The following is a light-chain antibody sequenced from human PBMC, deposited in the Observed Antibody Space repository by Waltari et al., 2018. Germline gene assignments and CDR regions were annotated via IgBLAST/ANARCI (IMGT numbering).Light chain of an antibody. J-gene: IGLJ2*01. V-gene: IGLV4-69*01. CDR1: SGHATYA. CDR3: QSWDTETVV. Sequence: QLVVTQSPSASASLGASVKLTCTLSSGHATYAIAWHQLQSETRPRFLMRVNSDGGHTEGDGIPDRFSGSSSGAERYLTISSLQSEDEAEYYCQSWDTETVVFGGGTKVTVL. CDR2: VNSDGGH.